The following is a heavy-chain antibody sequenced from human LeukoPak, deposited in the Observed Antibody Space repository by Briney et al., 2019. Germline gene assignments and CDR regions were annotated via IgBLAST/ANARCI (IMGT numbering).Heavy chain of an antibody. D-gene: IGHD2-21*02. J-gene: IGHJ4*02. Sequence: SETLSLTCSVSGGSVSSGSYYWSWIRQPPGKGLEWIGYIYYSGSTNYNPSLKSRVTISVDTSKDQFSLKLSSVTAADTAVYYCARALVTAILYEDWGQGTLVTVSS. CDR1: GGSVSSGSYY. CDR2: IYYSGST. CDR3: ARALVTAILYED. V-gene: IGHV4-61*01.